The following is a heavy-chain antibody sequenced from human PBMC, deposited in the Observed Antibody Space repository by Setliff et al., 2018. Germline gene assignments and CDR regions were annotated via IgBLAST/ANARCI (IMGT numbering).Heavy chain of an antibody. CDR1: GLSFRDHY. V-gene: IGHV3-72*01. D-gene: IGHD3-22*01. J-gene: IGHJ4*02. CDR2: TRNKAVNYAT. CDR3: TRAYDSSGYYSSY. Sequence: PGGSLRLSCAASGLSFRDHYMDWVRQAPGKGLEWVGRTRNKAVNYATEYAASVKGRFTISRDDSKSIAYLQMNSLETEDTAVYYCTRAYDSSGYYSSYWGQGTLVTVSS.